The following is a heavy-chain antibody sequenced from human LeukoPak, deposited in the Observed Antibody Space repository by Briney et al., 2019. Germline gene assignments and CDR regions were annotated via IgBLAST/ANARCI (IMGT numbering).Heavy chain of an antibody. CDR2: INPTGGST. J-gene: IGHJ4*02. V-gene: IGHV1-46*01. D-gene: IGHD3-22*01. CDR1: GYIFTIYY. CDR3: ARAGYDSSGYYSY. Sequence: ASVKVSCKASGYIFTIYYMHWLRQAPGQGLEWVGLINPTGGSTTYAQNFQGRVTMTRDTSTTTVYMEVSSLRSEDTAVYYCARAGYDSSGYYSYWGQGTLVTVSS.